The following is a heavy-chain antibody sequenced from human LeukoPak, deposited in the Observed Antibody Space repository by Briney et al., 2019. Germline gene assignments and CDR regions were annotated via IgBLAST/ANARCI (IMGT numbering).Heavy chain of an antibody. J-gene: IGHJ4*02. D-gene: IGHD5-18*01. CDR2: IRGSGGST. CDR3: AKDRKGYSYGLGYYFDY. V-gene: IGHV3-23*01. CDR1: GFTFSNYG. Sequence: PGGSLRLSCAASGFTFSNYGMSWVRQAPGKELEWVSAIRGSGGSTYYADSVKGRFTISRDNSKNTLYLQMNSLRAEDTAVYYCAKDRKGYSYGLGYYFDYWGQGTLVTVSS.